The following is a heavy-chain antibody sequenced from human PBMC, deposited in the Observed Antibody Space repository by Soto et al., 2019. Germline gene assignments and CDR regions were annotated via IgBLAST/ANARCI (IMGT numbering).Heavy chain of an antibody. CDR2: ISPDGGEI. V-gene: IGHV3-7*01. Sequence: QPGGSLRLSCAASGFTFSNIWMSWVRRSPEKGPEWVASISPDGGEIYYVDSVKGRFTISRDNTRNSLYLQMNSLRAEDTAVYYCAKGQRWGQGTLVTVSS. CDR1: GFTFSNIW. CDR3: AKGQR. J-gene: IGHJ4*02.